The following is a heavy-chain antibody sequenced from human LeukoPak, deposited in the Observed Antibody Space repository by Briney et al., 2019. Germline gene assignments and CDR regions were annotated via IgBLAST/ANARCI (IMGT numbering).Heavy chain of an antibody. V-gene: IGHV3-30*02. Sequence: GGSLRLSCAVSRFTFSNYVMHWVRQAPGKGLEWVAFIRYDGRNKYYADSVKGRFTISRDNSKNTLYLQMNSLRAEDTAVYYCAREASRNWFDPWGQGTPVTVSS. CDR3: AREASRNWFDP. CDR2: IRYDGRNK. J-gene: IGHJ5*02. CDR1: RFTFSNYV.